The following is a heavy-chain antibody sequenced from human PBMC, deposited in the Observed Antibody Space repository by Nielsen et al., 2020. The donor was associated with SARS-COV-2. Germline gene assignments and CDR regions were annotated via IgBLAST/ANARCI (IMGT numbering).Heavy chain of an antibody. CDR2: IYYTGST. Sequence: GSLRLSCTVSGGSIRSYYWTWIRQPPGKGLEWIGYIYYTGSTNYNPSLKSRVTISVDTSKDQFSLKLSSVTAADTAVYYCAATGPNWNFGYWGQGTLVTVSS. CDR3: AATGPNWNFGY. CDR1: GGSIRSYY. J-gene: IGHJ4*02. V-gene: IGHV4-59*08. D-gene: IGHD1-20*01.